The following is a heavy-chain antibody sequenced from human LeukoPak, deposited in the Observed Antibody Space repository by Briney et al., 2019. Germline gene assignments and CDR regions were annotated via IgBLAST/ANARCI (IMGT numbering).Heavy chain of an antibody. CDR2: IYYSGST. CDR1: GGSISSGDNY. D-gene: IGHD2-15*01. J-gene: IGHJ3*02. CDR3: ARPFIVGDAFDI. V-gene: IGHV4-30-4*08. Sequence: SETLSLTCTVSGGSISSGDNYWSWIRQPLGKGLEWIGYIYYSGSTYYNPSLKSRVTISVDTSKNQFSLKLSSVTAADTAVYYCARPFIVGDAFDIWGQGTMVTVSS.